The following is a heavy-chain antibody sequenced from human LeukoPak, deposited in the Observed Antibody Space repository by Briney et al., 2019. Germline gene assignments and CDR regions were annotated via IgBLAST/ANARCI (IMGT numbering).Heavy chain of an antibody. V-gene: IGHV4-39*01. Sequence: SETLSLTCTVSGDSISSSRDYWGWIRQPPGEGLKYIGRIYHSGNTYNNPSLSSRVTISVDTSKNQFSLNLSSVTAADTAMYYCARLLSAKFDCWGQGTLVTVSS. CDR1: GDSISSSRDY. CDR2: IYHSGNT. J-gene: IGHJ4*02. CDR3: ARLLSAKFDC.